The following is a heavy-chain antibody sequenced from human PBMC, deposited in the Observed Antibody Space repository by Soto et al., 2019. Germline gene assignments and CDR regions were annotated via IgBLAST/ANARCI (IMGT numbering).Heavy chain of an antibody. CDR1: GGSISSSSYY. Sequence: SETLSLTCTVSGGSISSSSYYWGWIRQPPGKGLEWIGSIYYSGSTYYNLSLKSRVTISVDTSKNQFSLKLSSVTAADTAVYYCARSSGIAAAGTFYDYWGQGTLVTVSS. CDR2: IYYSGST. CDR3: ARSSGIAAAGTFYDY. J-gene: IGHJ4*02. D-gene: IGHD6-13*01. V-gene: IGHV4-39*01.